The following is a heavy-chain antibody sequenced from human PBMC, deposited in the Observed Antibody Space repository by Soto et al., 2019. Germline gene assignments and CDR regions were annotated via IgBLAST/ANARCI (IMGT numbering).Heavy chain of an antibody. CDR2: IDGAAATT. D-gene: IGHD1-26*01. J-gene: IGHJ4*02. CDR3: ARGGAMGVDY. CDR1: GFTFNNKW. V-gene: IGHV3-74*01. Sequence: GESLKISCTAPGFTFNNKWMHWVRQAPGKGLVWLSRIDGAAATTNYADSVKGRFTISRDNAKNIVFLHVNGLTDEDTAVYYCARGGAMGVDYWGQGTLVTVSS.